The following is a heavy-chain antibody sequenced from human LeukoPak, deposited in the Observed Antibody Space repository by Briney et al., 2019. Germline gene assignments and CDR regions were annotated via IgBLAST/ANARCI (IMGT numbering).Heavy chain of an antibody. J-gene: IGHJ4*02. CDR1: GGSISSSRYY. Sequence: SETLSLTCTLSGGSISSSRYYWGWIRQPPGRGLEWIGRIYYIRSTYYNPSLKRRVTISVDTSKNQFSLELSSVTAADTAVYYCARDFHSSSSELDYWGQRTLVTVSS. D-gene: IGHD6-6*01. CDR2: IYYIRST. V-gene: IGHV4-39*07. CDR3: ARDFHSSSSELDY.